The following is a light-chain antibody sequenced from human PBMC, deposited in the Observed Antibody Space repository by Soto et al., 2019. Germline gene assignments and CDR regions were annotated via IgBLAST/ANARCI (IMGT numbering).Light chain of an antibody. CDR3: KQALQTPFLT. Sequence: DIVMTQSPLSLPVTPGEPASISCRSSQSLLHSNGYNYLDWYLQKPGQSPQLLIYLGSNRASGVPDRFSGSGSGTDFTLKISRVEAEDVGVYYCKQALQTPFLTFRGATKVDIK. V-gene: IGKV2-28*01. CDR2: LGS. CDR1: QSLLHSNGYNY. J-gene: IGKJ4*02.